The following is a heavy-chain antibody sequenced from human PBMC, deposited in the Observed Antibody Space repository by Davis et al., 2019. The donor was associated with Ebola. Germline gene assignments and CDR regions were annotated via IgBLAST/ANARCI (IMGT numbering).Heavy chain of an antibody. CDR1: GYTFTSYG. D-gene: IGHD3-3*01. J-gene: IGHJ6*02. Sequence: ASVKVSCKASGYTFTSYGISWVRQAPGQGLEWMGWISTYNGNTNYAQKLQGRVTMTTDTSTSTAYMELRSLRSDDTAVYYCARGGIPLEWLISSSMDVWGQGTKVTGSS. V-gene: IGHV1-18*01. CDR3: ARGGIPLEWLISSSMDV. CDR2: ISTYNGNT.